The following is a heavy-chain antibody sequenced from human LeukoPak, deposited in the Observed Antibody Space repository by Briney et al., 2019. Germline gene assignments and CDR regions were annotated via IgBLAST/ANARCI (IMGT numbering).Heavy chain of an antibody. Sequence: GGSLRLSCAASGFTFSNYALSWVRQPPGKGLEWVSAFSASGGSTFYAASVKGRFTISRDNSKNTLYLQMNSLRADDTAVYYCAKDWPSEWQQLPDYDAFDIWGQGTMVTVSS. CDR1: GFTFSNYA. CDR3: AKDWPSEWQQLPDYDAFDI. V-gene: IGHV3-23*01. J-gene: IGHJ3*02. D-gene: IGHD6-13*01. CDR2: FSASGGST.